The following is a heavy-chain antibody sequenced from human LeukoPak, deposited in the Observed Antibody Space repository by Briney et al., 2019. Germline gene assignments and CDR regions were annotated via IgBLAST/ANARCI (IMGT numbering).Heavy chain of an antibody. CDR1: GFTFSSYW. J-gene: IGHJ5*02. D-gene: IGHD6-6*01. CDR3: ATLMVAARYNWFDP. V-gene: IGHV3-74*01. CDR2: INSDGSSI. Sequence: GGSLRLSCAASGFTFSSYWMHWVRQAPGKGLVWVSRINSDGSSISYADSVKGRFTISRDNAKNTLYLQMNSLRAEDTAVYYCATLMVAARYNWFDPWGQGTLVTVSS.